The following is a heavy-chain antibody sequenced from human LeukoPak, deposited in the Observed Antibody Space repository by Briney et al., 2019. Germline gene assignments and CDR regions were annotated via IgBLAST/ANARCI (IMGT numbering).Heavy chain of an antibody. Sequence: PGGSLRLSCGASGLTFSNSWMSWVRQAPGKGLEWVANINQDGSEKYYVDSVEGRFTISRDNAKNSLYLQMNSLRAEDTAVYYCARGHYGMDVWGQGTTVTVSS. CDR1: GLTFSNSW. CDR2: INQDGSEK. V-gene: IGHV3-7*05. J-gene: IGHJ6*02. CDR3: ARGHYGMDV.